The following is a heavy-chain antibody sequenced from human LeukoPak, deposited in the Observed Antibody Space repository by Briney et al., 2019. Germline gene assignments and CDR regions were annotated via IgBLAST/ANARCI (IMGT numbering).Heavy chain of an antibody. CDR1: GFTFSSYE. CDR2: ISSSGSTI. Sequence: GGSLRLSCAASGFTFSSYEMNWVRQAPGKGLEWVSYISSSGSTIYYADSVKGRFTISRDNAKNSLYLQMNSLRAGDTAVYYCAHGAMYQLDYWGQGTLVTVSS. J-gene: IGHJ4*02. CDR3: AHGAMYQLDY. D-gene: IGHD2-2*01. V-gene: IGHV3-48*03.